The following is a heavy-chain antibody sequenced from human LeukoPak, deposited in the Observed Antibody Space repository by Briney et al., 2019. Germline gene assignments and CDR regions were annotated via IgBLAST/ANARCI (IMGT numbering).Heavy chain of an antibody. CDR2: INQSGST. V-gene: IGHV4-34*01. CDR3: ARHSRTYYDILTGPYGGYFDY. J-gene: IGHJ4*02. Sequence: PSETLSLTCAVYGESFSGHYWSWVRQSPGKGLEWNGEINQSGSTNHNPSLKGRVTLSVDTAKSQFSVKLSSVTAADTATYYCARHSRTYYDILTGPYGGYFDYWGQRIVVTVSS. CDR1: GESFSGHY. D-gene: IGHD3-9*01.